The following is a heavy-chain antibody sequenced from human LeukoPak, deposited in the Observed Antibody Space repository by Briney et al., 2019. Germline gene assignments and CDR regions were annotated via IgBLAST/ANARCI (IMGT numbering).Heavy chain of an antibody. D-gene: IGHD3-10*01. CDR1: GSSISSSNY. V-gene: IGHV4-61*01. Sequence: PSETLSLTCAVSGSSISSSNYWSWIRQPPGKGLEWIGDIYHSGSTNNNPSLKSRVTISVDTSKNQFSLKLSSVTAADTAVYYCARVREAHYYGSGSYYNSRYFDYWGQGTLVTVSS. CDR2: IYHSGST. J-gene: IGHJ4*02. CDR3: ARVREAHYYGSGSYYNSRYFDY.